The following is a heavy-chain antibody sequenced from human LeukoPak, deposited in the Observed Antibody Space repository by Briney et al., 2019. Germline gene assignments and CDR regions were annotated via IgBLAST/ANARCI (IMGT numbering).Heavy chain of an antibody. CDR2: IKPNGGVT. J-gene: IGHJ4*02. V-gene: IGHV1-2*02. D-gene: IGHD2-21*02. CDR1: GYTFSDYY. CDR3: ARPSYCGAGCYYYFDY. Sequence: ASVKVSCKASGYTFSDYYIHWLRQAPGQGLEWMGWIKPNGGVTNYARNFQGRITMTRDTSISTAFMELSSLRSDDTAVYYCARPSYCGAGCYYYFDYWGQGTLVT.